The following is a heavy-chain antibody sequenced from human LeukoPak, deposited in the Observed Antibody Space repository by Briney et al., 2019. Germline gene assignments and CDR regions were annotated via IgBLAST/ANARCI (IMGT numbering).Heavy chain of an antibody. CDR2: IYYSGST. V-gene: IGHV4-59*01. J-gene: IGHJ4*02. CDR1: GGSISSYY. Sequence: SETLSLTCTVSGGSISSYYWSWIRQPPGKGLEWLGYIYYSGSTNYNPSLKSRVTISVDTSKNQFSLKLSSVTAADTAVYYCARVGDASGYFYYFDYWGQGTLVTVSS. D-gene: IGHD3-22*01. CDR3: ARVGDASGYFYYFDY.